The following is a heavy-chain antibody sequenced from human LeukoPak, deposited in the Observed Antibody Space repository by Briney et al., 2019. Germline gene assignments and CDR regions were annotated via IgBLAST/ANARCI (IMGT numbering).Heavy chain of an antibody. CDR1: GDSLYY. D-gene: IGHD2-2*01. V-gene: IGHV4-39*02. CDR3: ARDKVPAASADY. Sequence: PSETLSLTCTVSGDSLYYWGWIRQPPGKGLEWIGSVYSTGHTNYNLSLKSRVTMSIDTSKNQFSLQLNSVTPEDTAVYYCARDKVPAASADYWGQGTLVTVSS. J-gene: IGHJ4*02. CDR2: VYSTGHT.